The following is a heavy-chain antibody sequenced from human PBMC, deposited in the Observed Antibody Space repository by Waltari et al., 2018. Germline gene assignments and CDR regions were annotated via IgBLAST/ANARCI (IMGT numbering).Heavy chain of an antibody. CDR3: ARGDVGATTSYYYYGMDV. CDR2: INHSGST. Sequence: QVQLQQWGAGLLKPSETLSLTCAVYGGSLSGYYWSWIRQPPGKGLEWIGEINHSGSTNYNPSLKSRVTISVDTSKNQFSLKLSSVTAADTAVYYCARGDVGATTSYYYYGMDVWGQGTTVTVSS. D-gene: IGHD1-26*01. J-gene: IGHJ6*02. CDR1: GGSLSGYY. V-gene: IGHV4-34*01.